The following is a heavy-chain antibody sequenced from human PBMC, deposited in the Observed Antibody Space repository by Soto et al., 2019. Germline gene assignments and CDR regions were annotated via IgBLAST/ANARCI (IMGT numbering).Heavy chain of an antibody. Sequence: QVQLVDSGGTLVKPGGSLRLSCSASGFVFVDHFMTWVRQAPGQGLAWMSYISTGGSIQSADSLKGRFTISRDNAKISLMWQVNSLRAADTDVYYCARVRVGPAVPSWGLYDTYYYMDVWCRGTTVTVSS. J-gene: IGHJ6*03. CDR1: GFVFVDHF. D-gene: IGHD2-2*01. CDR3: ARVRVGPAVPSWGLYDTYYYMDV. V-gene: IGHV3-11*01. CDR2: ISTGGSI.